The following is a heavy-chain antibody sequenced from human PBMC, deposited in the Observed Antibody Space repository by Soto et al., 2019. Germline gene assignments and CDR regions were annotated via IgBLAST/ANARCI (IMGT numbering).Heavy chain of an antibody. CDR2: IYSDGST. CDR1: GLTVNSNN. CDR3: ATLTKYDILTGFYPC. Sequence: EVQLVESGGGLVRPGGSRSLSFAAPGLTVNSNNMSWVRQAPGKGLEWVSVIYSDGSTYYADSVKGRFIISRDNSNNTLYFQMNSLRAEDTAVYYCATLTKYDILTGFYPCWGQGTLVTVSS. D-gene: IGHD3-9*01. J-gene: IGHJ4*02. V-gene: IGHV3-66*01.